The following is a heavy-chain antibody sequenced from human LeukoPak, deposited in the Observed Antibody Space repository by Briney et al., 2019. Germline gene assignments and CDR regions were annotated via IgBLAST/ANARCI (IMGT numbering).Heavy chain of an antibody. CDR1: GFTVSNYY. Sequence: GGSLRLSCAASGFTVSNYYISWVRQAPGKGLEWVSLIYSGGTTYYADSVKGRFTISRDNSQNTLYLQMNSLRAEDTAVYYCAGGMAVAATDAFDIWGQGKMVTVSS. CDR2: IYSGGTT. CDR3: AGGMAVAATDAFDI. V-gene: IGHV3-66*01. J-gene: IGHJ3*02. D-gene: IGHD6-19*01.